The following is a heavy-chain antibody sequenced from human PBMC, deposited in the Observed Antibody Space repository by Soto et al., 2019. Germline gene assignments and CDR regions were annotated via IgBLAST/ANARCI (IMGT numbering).Heavy chain of an antibody. V-gene: IGHV1-58*01. CDR3: AAGRGYGSGVYYYYGMDV. Sequence: ASVKVSCKASGFTFTSSAVQWVRQARGQRLEWIGWIVVGSGNTNYAQKFQERVTITRDMSTSTAYMELSSLRSEDTAVYYCAAGRGYGSGVYYYYGMDVWGQGTTVTVSS. J-gene: IGHJ6*02. CDR1: GFTFTSSA. CDR2: IVVGSGNT. D-gene: IGHD3-10*01.